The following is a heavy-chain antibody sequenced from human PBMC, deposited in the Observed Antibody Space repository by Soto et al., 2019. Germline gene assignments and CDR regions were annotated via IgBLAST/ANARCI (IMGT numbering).Heavy chain of an antibody. CDR2: ISPFTGDT. J-gene: IGHJ4*02. CDR1: GYTFTNYG. Sequence: ASVKVSCKASGYTFTNYGINWVRQAPGQGLEWMGWISPFTGDTHYTQSPQGRITMTTDTSTSTAYMELRSLRSADTAVYYCARSCSGGSCHSAYWGQGTLVTVSS. V-gene: IGHV1-18*04. D-gene: IGHD2-15*01. CDR3: ARSCSGGSCHSAY.